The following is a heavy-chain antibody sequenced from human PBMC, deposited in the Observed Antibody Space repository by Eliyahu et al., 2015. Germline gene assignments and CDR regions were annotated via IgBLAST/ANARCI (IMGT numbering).Heavy chain of an antibody. Sequence: QVQLVQXGAEVKXPGASVKXXCKASGYTFTGHYMHWXRQAPGQGLEWMGWINPNSGGTNXAQKFQGRVTMXRDTSISTAYMELSRLRSDDTAVYYCASCSRGDFDYWGQGTLVTVSS. CDR1: GYTFTGHY. CDR2: INPNSGGT. D-gene: IGHD2-21*01. J-gene: IGHJ4*02. V-gene: IGHV1-2*02. CDR3: ASCSRGDFDY.